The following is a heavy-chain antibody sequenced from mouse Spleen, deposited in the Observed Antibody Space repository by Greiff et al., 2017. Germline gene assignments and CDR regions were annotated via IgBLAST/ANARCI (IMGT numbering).Heavy chain of an antibody. Sequence: EVQLVESGPGLAKPSQTLSLTCSVTGYSITSDYWNWIRKFPGNKLEYMGYISYSGSTYYNPSLKSRISITRDTSKNQYYLQLNSVTTEDTATYYCARLNWAYYGNYYAMDYWGQGTSVTVSS. CDR1: GYSITSDY. CDR3: ARLNWAYYGNYYAMDY. J-gene: IGHJ4*01. D-gene: IGHD2-10*01. CDR2: ISYSGST. V-gene: IGHV3-8*01.